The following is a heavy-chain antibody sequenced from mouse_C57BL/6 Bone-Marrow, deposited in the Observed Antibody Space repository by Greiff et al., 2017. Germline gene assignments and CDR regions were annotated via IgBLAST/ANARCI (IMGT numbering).Heavy chain of an antibody. D-gene: IGHD1-1*01. V-gene: IGHV2-5*01. CDR1: GFSLTSYG. Sequence: VKLMESGPGLVQPSQSLSITCTVSGFSLTSYGVHWVRQSPGKGLEWLGVIWRGGSTDYNAAFMSRLSITKDNSKSQVFFKMNSLQADDTAIYYWAKRDYYGSSYDWYFDVWGTGTTVTVSS. CDR2: IWRGGST. J-gene: IGHJ1*03. CDR3: AKRDYYGSSYDWYFDV.